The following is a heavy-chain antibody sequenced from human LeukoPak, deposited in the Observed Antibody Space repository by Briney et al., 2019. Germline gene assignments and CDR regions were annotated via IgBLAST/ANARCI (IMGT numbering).Heavy chain of an antibody. CDR2: IYSGGGT. CDR3: ARDLGSGFLQFDY. V-gene: IGHV3-66*01. Sequence: GWSLRLSCAASGFTVSSNYMSWVRQAPGKGLEWVSVIYSGGGTYYADSVKGRFTISRDNSKNTLYLQINSLRAEDTAVYYCARDLGSGFLQFDYWGQGTLVTVSS. D-gene: IGHD6-19*01. J-gene: IGHJ4*02. CDR1: GFTVSSNY.